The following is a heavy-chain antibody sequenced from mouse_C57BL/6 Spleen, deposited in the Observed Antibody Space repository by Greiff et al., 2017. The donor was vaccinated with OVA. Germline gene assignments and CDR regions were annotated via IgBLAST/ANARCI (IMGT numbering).Heavy chain of an antibody. V-gene: IGHV5-4*01. D-gene: IGHD2-3*01. Sequence: EVQRVESGGGLVKPGGSLKLSCAASGFTFSSYAMSWVRQTPEKRLEWVATISDGGSYTYYPDNVKGRFTISRDNAKNNLYLQMSHLKSENTARYYCARGDGYFDYWGQGTTLTVSS. CDR1: GFTFSSYA. CDR3: ARGDGYFDY. J-gene: IGHJ2*01. CDR2: ISDGGSYT.